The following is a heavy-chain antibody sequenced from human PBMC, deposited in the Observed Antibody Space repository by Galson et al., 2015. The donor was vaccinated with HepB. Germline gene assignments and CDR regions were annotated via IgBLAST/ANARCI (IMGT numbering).Heavy chain of an antibody. CDR3: ARSVYQLPPPARLAMDV. V-gene: IGHV3-33*08. Sequence: SLRLSCAASGFTFTNYWMTWVRQAPGKGLEWVALIWHDGNNKFYAESVKGRFTISRDNSKNTLFLQMNRLRVEDTAVYYCARSVYQLPPPARLAMDVWGLGTTVTVS. J-gene: IGHJ6*02. D-gene: IGHD2-2*01. CDR1: GFTFTNYW. CDR2: IWHDGNNK.